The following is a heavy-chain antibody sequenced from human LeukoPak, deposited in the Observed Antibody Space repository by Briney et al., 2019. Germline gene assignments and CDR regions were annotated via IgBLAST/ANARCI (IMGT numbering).Heavy chain of an antibody. CDR3: AKGTTGYYNF. Sequence: GGSLRLSCAASGFTFSTYVMSWVRHAPGKGLEWLSSISTNGAATFYADSVKGRFTISRDNSQNTLYLQMNSLRAEDTAVYYCAKGTTGYYNFWGQGTLVTVSS. D-gene: IGHD3-9*01. CDR2: ISTNGAAT. V-gene: IGHV3-23*01. J-gene: IGHJ4*02. CDR1: GFTFSTYV.